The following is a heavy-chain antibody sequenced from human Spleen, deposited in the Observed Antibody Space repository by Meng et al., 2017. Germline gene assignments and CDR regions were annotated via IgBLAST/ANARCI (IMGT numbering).Heavy chain of an antibody. CDR3: AVTYYDILTGYYKGVFDY. CDR1: GYTFTSYD. CDR2: MNPNSGNT. J-gene: IGHJ4*02. Sequence: ASVKVSCKASGYTFTSYDINWVRQATGQGLEWMGWMNPNSGNTGYAQKFQGRVTMTRNTSISTAYMELSSLRSEDTAVYYCAVTYYDILTGYYKGVFDYWGQGTLVTVSS. D-gene: IGHD3-9*01. V-gene: IGHV1-8*01.